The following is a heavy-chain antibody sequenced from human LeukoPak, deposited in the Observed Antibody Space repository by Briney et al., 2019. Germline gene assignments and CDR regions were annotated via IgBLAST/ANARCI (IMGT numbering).Heavy chain of an antibody. CDR2: ISGSGGST. J-gene: IGHJ6*03. CDR1: GYSISSGYY. CDR3: AKARVPGYYCYMDV. Sequence: ETLSLTCAVSGYSISSGYYWGWIRQPPGKGLEWVSAISGSGGSTYYADSVKGRFTISGDNSKNTLYLQMNSLRAEDTAVYYCAKARVPGYYCYMDVWGKGTTVTVSS. V-gene: IGHV3-23*01.